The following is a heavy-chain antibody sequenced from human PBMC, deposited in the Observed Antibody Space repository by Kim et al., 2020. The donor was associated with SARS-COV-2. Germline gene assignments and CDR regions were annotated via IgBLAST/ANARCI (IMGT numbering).Heavy chain of an antibody. Sequence: GESLKISCKGSGYSFTSYWISWVRQMPGKGLEWMGRIDPSDSYTNYSPSFQGHVTISADKSISTAYLQWSSLKASDTAMYHCARDLGCGGDCYPNWFDPWGQGTLVTVSS. CDR3: ARDLGCGGDCYPNWFDP. J-gene: IGHJ5*02. D-gene: IGHD2-21*02. V-gene: IGHV5-10-1*01. CDR1: GYSFTSYW. CDR2: IDPSDSYT.